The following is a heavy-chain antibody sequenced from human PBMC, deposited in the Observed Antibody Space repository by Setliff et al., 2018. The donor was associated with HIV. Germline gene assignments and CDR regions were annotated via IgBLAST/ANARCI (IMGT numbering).Heavy chain of an antibody. J-gene: IGHJ5*02. CDR2: IIPIFGTA. D-gene: IGHD3-22*01. CDR1: GGTFSSYA. V-gene: IGHV1-69*13. CDR3: ARGYYDSSGYSEHNWFDP. Sequence: VASEKVSCKASGGTFSSYAISWVRQAPGQGLEWMGGIIPIFGTADYAQKFQGRVTITADESTSTAYMELSSLRSEDTAVYYCARGYYDSSGYSEHNWFDPWGQGTLVTVSS.